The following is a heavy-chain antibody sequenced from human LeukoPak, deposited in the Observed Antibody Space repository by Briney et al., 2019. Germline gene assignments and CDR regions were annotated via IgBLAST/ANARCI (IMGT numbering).Heavy chain of an antibody. D-gene: IGHD3-22*01. CDR3: ATSYYSDSRGYHDY. CDR2: IYPGDSAT. CDR1: GYSFPNYW. V-gene: IGHV5-51*01. Sequence: GESLKISCKGSGYSFPNYWIAWVRQMPGKGLEWLGIIYPGDSATRYNPSFQGQVTISADKYHSTAYLQWSSLKASDTAMYYCATSYYSDSRGYHDYWGQGSLVTVSS. J-gene: IGHJ4*02.